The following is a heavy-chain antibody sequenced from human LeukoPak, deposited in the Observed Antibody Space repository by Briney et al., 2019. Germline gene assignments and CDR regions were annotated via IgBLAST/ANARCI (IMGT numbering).Heavy chain of an antibody. D-gene: IGHD2/OR15-2a*01. CDR1: GFTVSNTY. Sequence: PGGSLRLSCAASGFTVSNTYMNWVRQAPGKGLEWFSYISSSSSPIYYADSVKGRFTISRDNAKNSLYLQMNSLRAEDTAVYHCAKDGLSYPFDYWGQGTLVTVSS. V-gene: IGHV3-48*04. J-gene: IGHJ4*02. CDR3: AKDGLSYPFDY. CDR2: ISSSSSPI.